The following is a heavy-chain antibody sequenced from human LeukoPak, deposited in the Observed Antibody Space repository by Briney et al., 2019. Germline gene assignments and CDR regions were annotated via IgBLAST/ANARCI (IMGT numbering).Heavy chain of an antibody. Sequence: SETLSLTCTVSGGSISSYYWSWIRQPPGKGLEWIGYIYYSGSTNYNPSLKSRVTISVDTSKNQFSLNLNSVTAADTAVYYCARQAAIVTRDFHYWGQGTLVTVSS. D-gene: IGHD5-18*01. CDR1: GGSISSYY. CDR3: ARQAAIVTRDFHY. J-gene: IGHJ4*02. V-gene: IGHV4-59*08. CDR2: IYYSGST.